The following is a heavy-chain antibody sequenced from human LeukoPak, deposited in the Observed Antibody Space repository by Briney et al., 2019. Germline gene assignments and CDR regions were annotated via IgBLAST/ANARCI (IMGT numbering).Heavy chain of an antibody. CDR2: IDPSDSYT. V-gene: IGHV5-10-1*01. J-gene: IGHJ4*02. CDR3: ARTPAVTPDY. Sequence: EESLKISCKGSGYSFTTYWISWVRRMPGKGLEWMGRIDPSDSYTNYSPSFQGHVTISADKSISTAYLQWSSLKASDTAMYYCARTPAVTPDYWGQGTLVTVSS. CDR1: GYSFTTYW. D-gene: IGHD4-11*01.